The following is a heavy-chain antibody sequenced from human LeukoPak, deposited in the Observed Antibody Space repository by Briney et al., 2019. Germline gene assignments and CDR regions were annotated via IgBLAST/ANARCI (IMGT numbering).Heavy chain of an antibody. D-gene: IGHD5-24*01. J-gene: IGHJ4*02. V-gene: IGHV3-21*04. CDR1: GFTFSTYN. Sequence: GGSLRLSCVASGFTFSTYNMNWVRQAPGKGLEWVSSIVSTSSLMSYSDSVKGRFTISRDNSKNTVFLQMNSLRAEDTAVYYCVKDDGWVQYADWGQGTLVTVSS. CDR2: IVSTSSLM. CDR3: VKDDGWVQYAD.